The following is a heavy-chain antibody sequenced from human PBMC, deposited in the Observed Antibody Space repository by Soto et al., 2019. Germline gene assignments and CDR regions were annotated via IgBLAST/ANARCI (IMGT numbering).Heavy chain of an antibody. Sequence: PGGSLRLSCAASGFTFNSFNMNWVRQAPGKGLEWVSYISSSGGTIYYADSVKGRFTISRDNAKNSLYLQMNSLRVEDTAVYYCGRNWGSSSLSAFDKWGQGTMVTVS. V-gene: IGHV3-48*01. CDR2: ISSSGGTI. D-gene: IGHD6-6*01. J-gene: IGHJ3*02. CDR1: GFTFNSFN. CDR3: GRNWGSSSLSAFDK.